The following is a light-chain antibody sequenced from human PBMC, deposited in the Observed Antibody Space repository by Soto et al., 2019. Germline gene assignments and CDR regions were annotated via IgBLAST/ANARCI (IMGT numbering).Light chain of an antibody. CDR2: YDS. V-gene: IGLV3-21*04. Sequence: SYELTRPPSVSVAPGKTARVTCGGNNIGSKSVHWYQQKPGQAPVLVIYYDSDRPSGIPERFSGSNSGNTATLTNNRVEAGDEAEYYCQVWDSSSDHVVFGGGTKLNVL. CDR3: QVWDSSSDHVV. CDR1: NIGSKS. J-gene: IGLJ2*01.